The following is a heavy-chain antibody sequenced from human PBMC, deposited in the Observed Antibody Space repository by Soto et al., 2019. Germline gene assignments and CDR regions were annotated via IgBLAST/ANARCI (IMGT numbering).Heavy chain of an antibody. CDR3: ARGLRFLEWLFPQLDY. CDR2: ISYDGSNK. Sequence: QVQLVESGGGVVQPGRSLRLSCAASGFTFSSYGMHWVRQAPGKGLEWVAVISYDGSNKYYADSVKGRFTISRDNSKNTLYLQMNSRRAADTAVYYCARGLRFLEWLFPQLDYWGQGTLVTVSS. J-gene: IGHJ4*02. D-gene: IGHD3-3*01. CDR1: GFTFSSYG. V-gene: IGHV3-30*03.